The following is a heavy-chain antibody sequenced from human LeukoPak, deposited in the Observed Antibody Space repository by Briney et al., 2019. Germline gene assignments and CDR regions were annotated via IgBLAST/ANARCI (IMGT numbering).Heavy chain of an antibody. D-gene: IGHD3-3*01. J-gene: IGHJ4*02. Sequence: GGSLRLSCAASGFTVSTNYMSWVRQAPGKGLEWVSVIYSGGSTYYADSVKGRFTISRDNSKNTLYLQMNSLRAEDTAVYYCARLNYDFWSGSRWGQGTLVTVSS. CDR2: IYSGGST. V-gene: IGHV3-53*01. CDR3: ARLNYDFWSGSR. CDR1: GFTVSTNY.